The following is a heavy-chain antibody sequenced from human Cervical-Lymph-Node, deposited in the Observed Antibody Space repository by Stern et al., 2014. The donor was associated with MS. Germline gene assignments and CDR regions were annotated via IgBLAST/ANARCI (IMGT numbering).Heavy chain of an antibody. CDR3: ASSHDGSGYYH. V-gene: IGHV3-53*04. CDR2: IYRGGST. D-gene: IGHD3-22*01. J-gene: IGHJ5*02. CDR1: GFNVSNNY. Sequence: EVQLVESGGDLVQPGGSLRVSCAASGFNVSNNYMSWVRQAPGKGLEWVSVIYRGGSTYYADSVKGRFTISRHNSKNTLDLQMNSLRAEDTAVYYCASSHDGSGYYHWGQGIMVTVSS.